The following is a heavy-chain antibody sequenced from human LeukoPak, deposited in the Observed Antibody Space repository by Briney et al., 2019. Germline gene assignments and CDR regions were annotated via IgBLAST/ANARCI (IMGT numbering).Heavy chain of an antibody. Sequence: ASVKVSCKASGYTFTGYYMHWVRQAPGQGLEWMGWINPNSGGTNYAQKFQGRVTMTRDTSISTAYMELSRLRSDDTAVYYCARGLRHRMTTVTYGQKSYSQNWDRIYYFDYWGQGTLVTVSS. CDR2: INPNSGGT. CDR1: GYTFTGYY. J-gene: IGHJ4*02. CDR3: ARGLRHRMTTVTYGQKSYSQNWDRIYYFDY. D-gene: IGHD4-17*01. V-gene: IGHV1-2*02.